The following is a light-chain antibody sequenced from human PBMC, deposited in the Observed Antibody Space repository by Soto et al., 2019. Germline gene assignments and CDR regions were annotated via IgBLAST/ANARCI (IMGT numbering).Light chain of an antibody. J-gene: IGLJ2*01. Sequence: QSVLTQPASVSGSPGQSITISCTGTSGDIGGYNYVSWYQQHPGKAPKLLISEVTNRPSGVSNRFSGSKSGNTASLTISGLQAEDEADYYCQSYDSSLSAVVFGGGTKLTVL. V-gene: IGLV2-14*01. CDR1: SGDIGGYNY. CDR2: EVT. CDR3: QSYDSSLSAVV.